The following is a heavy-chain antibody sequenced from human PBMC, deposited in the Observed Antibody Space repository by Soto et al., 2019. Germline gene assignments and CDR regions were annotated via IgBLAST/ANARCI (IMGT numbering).Heavy chain of an antibody. D-gene: IGHD2-21*01. CDR1: GYTFTSYA. J-gene: IGHJ2*01. CDR2: VNAGNGNT. CDR3: ARVPGYSIGDL. Sequence: QVQLVQSGAEVKKPGASVKVSCKASGYTFTSYAMHWVRQAPGQRLEWMGWVNAGNGNTKYSQKFQGRVTITRDTSASTAYMELSSLRSEDTAVYYCARVPGYSIGDLWGRGTLVTVSS. V-gene: IGHV1-3*01.